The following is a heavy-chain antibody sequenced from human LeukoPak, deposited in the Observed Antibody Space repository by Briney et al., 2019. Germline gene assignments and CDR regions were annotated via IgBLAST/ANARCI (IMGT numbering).Heavy chain of an antibody. D-gene: IGHD6-13*01. CDR3: ARDTGVATSGSPVGY. V-gene: IGHV4-59*01. Sequence: SETLSLTCTVSGGSISSYYWSWIRQPPGKGLEWIGYTSYSGGTNYNPSLKSRVTISVDTSKNQFSLKLTSVTAADTAVYYCARDTGVATSGSPVGYWGQGTLVTVSS. J-gene: IGHJ4*02. CDR2: TSYSGGT. CDR1: GGSISSYY.